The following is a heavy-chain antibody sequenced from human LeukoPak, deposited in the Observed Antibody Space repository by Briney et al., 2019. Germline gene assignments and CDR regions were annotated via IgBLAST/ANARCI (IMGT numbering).Heavy chain of an antibody. D-gene: IGHD3-22*01. CDR2: INHSGST. V-gene: IGHV4-34*01. CDR3: ARHPHYYDSSGFYPHDY. CDR1: GFTFSSYW. J-gene: IGHJ4*02. Sequence: GSLRLSCVASGFTFSSYWMTWVRQPPGKGLEWIGEINHSGSTNYNPSLKSRVTISVDTSRNQFSLKLSSVTAADTAVYYCARHPHYYDSSGFYPHDYWGQGTLVTVSS.